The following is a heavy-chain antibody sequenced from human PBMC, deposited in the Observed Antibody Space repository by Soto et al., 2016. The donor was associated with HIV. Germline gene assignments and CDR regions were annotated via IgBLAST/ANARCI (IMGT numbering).Heavy chain of an antibody. D-gene: IGHD2-15*01. CDR3: ARGFYWAF. CDR1: GYSFTGYY. CDR2: MNPHSGGT. V-gene: IGHV1-2*02. J-gene: IGHJ3*01. Sequence: QVQLVQSGAEVKKPGASVKVSCKASGYSFTGYYMHWVRQAPGQGLEWMGWMNPHSGGTQYAQNFQGRVTMTRDTSISTAYMKLTRLNSDDTAVYFCARGFYWAFWGQGTMVTVSS.